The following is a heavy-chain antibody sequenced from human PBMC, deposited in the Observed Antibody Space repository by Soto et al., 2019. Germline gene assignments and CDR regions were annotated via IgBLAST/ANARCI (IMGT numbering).Heavy chain of an antibody. Sequence: PSETLSLTCTVSGGSSTNSYYWGWIRQPPGKGLEWIGSIYYGGGTYYNPSLKSRVTISVDPSKNQCSLKLNSVTAADTAVYYCAGGVVTVPPEHSYNPMDVCGQRTTVTVSS. CDR2: IYYGGGT. D-gene: IGHD3-3*01. CDR3: AGGVVTVPPEHSYNPMDV. V-gene: IGHV4-39*01. CDR1: GGSSTNSYY. J-gene: IGHJ6*02.